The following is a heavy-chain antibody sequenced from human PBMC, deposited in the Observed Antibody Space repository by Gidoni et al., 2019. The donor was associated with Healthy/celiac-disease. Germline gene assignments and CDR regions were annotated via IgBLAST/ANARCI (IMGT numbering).Heavy chain of an antibody. Sequence: EVQLVESGGGLVKPGGSLRLSCAASGLTFSGYSMNWVRQSPGKGLEWGSSISSSSSYIYYADSVKDRFTISRDNDKNSLYLQMNSLRAEDTAVYYCARGPDSSGYFDYWGQGTLVTVSS. CDR1: GLTFSGYS. D-gene: IGHD3-22*01. J-gene: IGHJ4*02. CDR2: ISSSSSYI. V-gene: IGHV3-21*01. CDR3: ARGPDSSGYFDY.